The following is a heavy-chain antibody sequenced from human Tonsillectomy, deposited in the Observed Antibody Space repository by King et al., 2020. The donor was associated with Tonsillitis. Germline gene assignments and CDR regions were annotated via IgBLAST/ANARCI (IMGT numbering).Heavy chain of an antibody. CDR2: ISSSSSYI. D-gene: IGHD6-25*01. J-gene: IGHJ5*02. CDR3: VGGQRGGFDP. V-gene: IGHV3-21*01. Sequence: VQLVESGGGLVKPGGSLRVSCVASGLTFSSYSMNCVRQAPGQGLEWVSSISSSSSYIYYADSVKGRFTISRDNAKNSLYLQMNSLRAEDTAVYYCVGGQRGGFDPWGQGTLVTVSS. CDR1: GLTFSSYS.